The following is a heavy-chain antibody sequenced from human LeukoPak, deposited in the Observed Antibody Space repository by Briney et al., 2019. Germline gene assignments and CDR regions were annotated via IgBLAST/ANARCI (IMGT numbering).Heavy chain of an antibody. J-gene: IGHJ4*02. CDR3: ASMGGGYDPIDY. D-gene: IGHD5-12*01. CDR1: GFTFSSYS. CDR2: ISSSSSYI. V-gene: IGHV3-21*01. Sequence: GGSLRLSCAASGFTFSSYSMNWVRQAPGKGLEWVSSISSSSSYIYYADSVKVRFTISRDNAKNSLYLQMNSLRAEDTAVYYCASMGGGYDPIDYWGQGTLVTVSS.